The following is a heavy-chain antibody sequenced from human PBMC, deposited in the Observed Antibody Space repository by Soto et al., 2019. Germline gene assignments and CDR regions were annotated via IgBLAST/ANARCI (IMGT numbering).Heavy chain of an antibody. V-gene: IGHV4-59*01. Sequence: SETLSLTCTVSGASITQYYWNWIRQSPGKGLEWIVSVSSTGSTVYNPSLTSRVTVSLDTSKNQFSLTLNSVTAADTAVYHCARGGYSDTWYLVWGLGTSVTVSS. D-gene: IGHD6-25*01. J-gene: IGHJ4*01. CDR2: VSSTGST. CDR3: ARGGYSDTWYLV. CDR1: GASITQYY.